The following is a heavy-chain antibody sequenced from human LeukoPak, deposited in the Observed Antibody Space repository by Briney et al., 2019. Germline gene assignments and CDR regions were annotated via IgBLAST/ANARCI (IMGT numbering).Heavy chain of an antibody. CDR3: ASAVPAARYYFDY. D-gene: IGHD2-2*01. CDR1: GGTFSSYA. Sequence: SVKVSCKASGGTFSSYAISWVRQAPGQGLEWMGGIIPIFGTANYAQKFQGRVTITADESTSTAYMELSSLRSEDTAVYYCASAVPAARYYFDYWGQGTLVTVSS. J-gene: IGHJ4*02. CDR2: IIPIFGTA. V-gene: IGHV1-69*13.